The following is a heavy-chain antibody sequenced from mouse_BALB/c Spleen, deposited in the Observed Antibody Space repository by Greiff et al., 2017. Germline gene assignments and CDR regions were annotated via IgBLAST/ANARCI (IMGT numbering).Heavy chain of an antibody. J-gene: IGHJ2*01. D-gene: IGHD2-4*01. V-gene: IGHV1-69*02. CDR1: GYTFTSYW. CDR3: ARSESMITASDY. Sequence: QVQLQQPGAELVKPGASVKLSCKASGYTFTSYWMHWVKQRPGQGLEWIGEIDPSDSYTNYNQKFKGKATWTVDKSSSTAYMQLSSLTSEDSAVYYGARSESMITASDYWGQGTTLTVSS. CDR2: IDPSDSYT.